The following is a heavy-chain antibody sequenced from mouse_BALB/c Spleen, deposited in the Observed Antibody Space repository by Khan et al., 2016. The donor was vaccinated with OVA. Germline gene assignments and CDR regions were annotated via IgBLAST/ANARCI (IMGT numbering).Heavy chain of an antibody. D-gene: IGHD2-10*02. CDR2: ISYSGNT. CDR3: ARVYGGDFDY. Sequence: VQLKESGPGLVKPSQSLSLTCTVTGFSITSDYAWNWIRQFPGNTLEWMGYISYSGNTKYNPSLKSRISITRDTSKNQFFLQLNSVTIEDTATYYCARVYGGDFDYWGQGTTLTVSS. CDR1: GFSITSDYA. V-gene: IGHV3-2*02. J-gene: IGHJ2*01.